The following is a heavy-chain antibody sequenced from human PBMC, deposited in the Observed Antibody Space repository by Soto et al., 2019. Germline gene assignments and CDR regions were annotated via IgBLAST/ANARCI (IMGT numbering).Heavy chain of an antibody. CDR1: GFTFSSYE. J-gene: IGHJ6*02. V-gene: IGHV3-48*03. CDR3: ARDHKGGYYYYGMDV. CDR2: ISSSGSTI. Sequence: WGSLRLSFASSGFTFSSYEMNWVRQAPGKGLEWVSYISSSGSTIYYADSVKGRFTISRDNAKNSLYLQMNSLRAEDTAVYYCARDHKGGYYYYGMDVWGQGTTVTVS.